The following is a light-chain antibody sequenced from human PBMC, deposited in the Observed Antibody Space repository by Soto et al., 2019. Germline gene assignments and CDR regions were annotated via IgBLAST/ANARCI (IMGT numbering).Light chain of an antibody. J-gene: IGKJ2*01. Sequence: DIQMTQSPPSLSASVGDIVTITCRASQKITNNLNWYQQRPGKAPNLLIYGASILQSGVPTRFSGSGFGTDFNFTINSLQPEDSASYFCQQSYTSPDTCGQG. V-gene: IGKV1-39*01. CDR3: QQSYTSPDT. CDR2: GAS. CDR1: QKITNN.